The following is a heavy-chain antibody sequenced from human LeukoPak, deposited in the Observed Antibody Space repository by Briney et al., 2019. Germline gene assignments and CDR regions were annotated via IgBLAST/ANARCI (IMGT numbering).Heavy chain of an antibody. V-gene: IGHV3-23*01. Sequence: GGSLRLSCAASGFTFSSYAMSWVRQAPGKGLEWVSAISGSGGSTYYADSVRGRFTIYRDNSKNTLYLQMNSLRAEDTAVYYCAKSRGSGSYYPVGYFQHWGQGTLVTVSS. CDR1: GFTFSSYA. D-gene: IGHD3-10*01. CDR3: AKSRGSGSYYPVGYFQH. J-gene: IGHJ1*01. CDR2: ISGSGGST.